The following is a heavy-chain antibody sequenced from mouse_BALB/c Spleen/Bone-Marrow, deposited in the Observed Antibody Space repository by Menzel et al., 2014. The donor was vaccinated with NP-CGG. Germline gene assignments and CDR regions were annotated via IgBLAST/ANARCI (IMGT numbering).Heavy chain of an antibody. Sequence: DVHLVESGPGLVKPSQSLSLTCSVTGYSITSGYYWNWIRQFPGNKLEWMGYISYDGSNNYNPSLKSRISITRDTSKNXXXXXXNSVTTEDTATYYCARDVGGNYLDYWGQGTTLTVSS. CDR2: ISYDGSN. D-gene: IGHD1-1*02. J-gene: IGHJ2*01. CDR3: ARDVGGNYLDY. CDR1: GYSITSGYY. V-gene: IGHV3-6*02.